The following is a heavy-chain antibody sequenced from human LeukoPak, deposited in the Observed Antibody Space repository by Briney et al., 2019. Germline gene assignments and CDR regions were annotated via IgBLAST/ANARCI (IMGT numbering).Heavy chain of an antibody. CDR1: GFTFIKGW. J-gene: IGHJ4*02. D-gene: IGHD3-10*01. Sequence: GGSLRLSCTASGFTFIKGWMSWVRQAPGKGLEWVAFIRYDGSNKYYADSVKGRFTISRDNSKNTLYLQMNSLRAEDTAVYYCAKTDYYGSGSYYGDYWGQGTLVTVSS. CDR2: IRYDGSNK. CDR3: AKTDYYGSGSYYGDY. V-gene: IGHV3-30*02.